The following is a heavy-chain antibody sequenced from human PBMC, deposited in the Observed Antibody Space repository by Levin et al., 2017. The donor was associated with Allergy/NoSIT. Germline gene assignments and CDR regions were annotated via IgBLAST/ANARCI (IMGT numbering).Heavy chain of an antibody. CDR1: GGSIRSSSYY. Sequence: GSLRLSCTVSGGSIRSSSYYWGWIRQPPGKGLEWIGSVYYSGSTYYKSSLKSRITISVDTSKNQFSLKLSSVTAADTAVYYCARQEVGSVAATHYWGQGTLVTVSS. CDR3: ARQEVGSVAATHY. J-gene: IGHJ4*02. CDR2: VYYSGST. D-gene: IGHD6-19*01. V-gene: IGHV4-39*01.